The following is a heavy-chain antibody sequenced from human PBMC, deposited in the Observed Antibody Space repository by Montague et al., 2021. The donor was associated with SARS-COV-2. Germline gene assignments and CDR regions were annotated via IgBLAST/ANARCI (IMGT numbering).Heavy chain of an antibody. D-gene: IGHD1-1*01. J-gene: IGHJ6*02. CDR1: GLTFSSYG. Sequence: SLRLSCAASGLTFSSYGMHWVRQAPGKGLEWVAVISYDGSNKYYADSVKGRFTISRDNSKNTLYLQMNSLRAEDTAVYYCARDPGETMGYYYGMDVWGQGTTVTVSS. V-gene: IGHV3-33*05. CDR2: ISYDGSNK. CDR3: ARDPGETMGYYYGMDV.